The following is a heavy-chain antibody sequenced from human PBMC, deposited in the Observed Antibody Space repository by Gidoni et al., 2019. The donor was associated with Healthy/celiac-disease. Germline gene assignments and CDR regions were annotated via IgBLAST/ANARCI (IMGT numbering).Heavy chain of an antibody. J-gene: IGHJ6*02. CDR1: GFPFSSYW. D-gene: IGHD4-17*01. V-gene: IGHV3-74*01. Sequence: EVPLVESGGGLVQPGGSLRLSCAASGFPFSSYWMNWVRQAPGKGLVWVSRMNSDGSSTSYADSVKGRFTISRDNDKNTLYLQMNSLRAEDTAVYYCARDGLRDYYYYGMDVWGQGTTVTVSS. CDR3: ARDGLRDYYYYGMDV. CDR2: MNSDGSST.